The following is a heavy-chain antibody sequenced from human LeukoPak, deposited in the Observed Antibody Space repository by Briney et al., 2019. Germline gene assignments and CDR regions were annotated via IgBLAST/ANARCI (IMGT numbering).Heavy chain of an antibody. J-gene: IGHJ3*02. CDR2: ISYDGSNK. CDR3: AKGGYYWYSGSNSDDDAFDI. D-gene: IGHD1-26*01. V-gene: IGHV3-30*18. CDR1: GFTFSSYG. Sequence: GGSLRLSCAASGFTFSSYGMHWVRQAPGKGLEWVAVISYDGSNKYYADSVKGRFTISRDNSKNTLYLQMNSLRAEDTAVYYCAKGGYYWYSGSNSDDDAFDIWGQGTMVTVSS.